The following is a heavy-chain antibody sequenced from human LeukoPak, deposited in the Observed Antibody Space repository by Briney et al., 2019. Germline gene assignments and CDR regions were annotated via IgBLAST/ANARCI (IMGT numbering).Heavy chain of an antibody. D-gene: IGHD1-26*01. CDR2: ISYDGSNK. Sequence: GRSLRLSCAASGFTFSSYAMHWVRQAPGKGLEWVAVISYDGSNKYYADSVKGRFTISRDNANNSLYLQMNSLRAEDTAVYYCARGCGSLSLGYWGQGTLVAVSS. CDR1: GFTFSSYA. CDR3: ARGCGSLSLGY. J-gene: IGHJ4*02. V-gene: IGHV3-30-3*01.